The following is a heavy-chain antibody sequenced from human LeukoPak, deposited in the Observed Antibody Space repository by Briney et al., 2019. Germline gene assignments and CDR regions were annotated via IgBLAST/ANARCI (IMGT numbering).Heavy chain of an antibody. CDR2: MNPKTGNT. CDR1: GYTFTIYD. J-gene: IGHJ4*02. CDR3: ARGLGSPVGQ. V-gene: IGHV1-8*01. Sequence: GASVTVSCKASGYTFTIYDINWVRQAPGQGLEWMGWMNPKTGNTGYAQNFQGRVSMTSNTSITTAYMELSSLRSEDTAVYYCARGLGSPVGQWGQGTLVTVSS. D-gene: IGHD1-26*01.